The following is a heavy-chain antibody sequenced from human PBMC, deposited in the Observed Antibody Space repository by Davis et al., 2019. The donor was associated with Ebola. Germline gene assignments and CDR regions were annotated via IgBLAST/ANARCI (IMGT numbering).Heavy chain of an antibody. CDR3: LTQGF. D-gene: IGHD3-9*01. Sequence: ASVKVSCKASGYIFTNHPMTWVRQAPGQGLEWMGRISGSNTDTKYAQKFQGRVTMTIDKFMTTAFMELRSLGSDDTAVYYCLTQGFWGQGTLVTVSS. CDR2: ISGSNTDT. V-gene: IGHV1-18*04. CDR1: GYIFTNHP. J-gene: IGHJ4*02.